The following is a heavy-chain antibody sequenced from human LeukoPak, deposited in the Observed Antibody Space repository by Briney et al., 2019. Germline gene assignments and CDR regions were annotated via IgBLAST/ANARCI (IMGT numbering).Heavy chain of an antibody. CDR3: ARGSSGYSDFDY. CDR1: GFTFSSYD. J-gene: IGHJ4*02. V-gene: IGHV3-13*01. CDR2: IGTAGDT. Sequence: GGSLRLSCAASGFTFSSYDMHWVRQATGKCLEWVSAIGTAGDTCYPGSVKGRFTISRENAENSLYLQMNSLRAEDTAVYYCARGSSGYSDFDYWGQGTLVAVSS. D-gene: IGHD2-15*01.